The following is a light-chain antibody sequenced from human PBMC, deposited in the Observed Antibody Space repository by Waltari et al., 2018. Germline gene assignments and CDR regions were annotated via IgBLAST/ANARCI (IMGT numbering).Light chain of an antibody. CDR3: QQRSNSFT. J-gene: IGKJ3*01. CDR2: DTS. CDR1: RSISPY. Sequence: IVLRQSPATLSLSPGERATLSCKASRSISPYLAWYQQRPGQAPRLLIDDTSTRAPGIPARFSGSGSVTDCTLTISSLEPEDFAVYYCQQRSNSFTFGPGTRVDI. V-gene: IGKV3-11*01.